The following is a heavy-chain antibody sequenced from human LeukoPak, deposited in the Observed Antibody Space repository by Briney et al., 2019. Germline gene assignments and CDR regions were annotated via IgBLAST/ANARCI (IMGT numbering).Heavy chain of an antibody. V-gene: IGHV5-51*01. Sequence: GGSLRLSCAASGFTFTSYWIGWVRQMPGKGLEWMGIIYPGDSDTRYSPSFQGQVTISADKSISTAYLQWSSLKASDTAMYYCARQGGGYYYDSSGSYGMDVWGQGTTVTVSS. D-gene: IGHD3-22*01. CDR1: GFTFTSYW. CDR3: ARQGGGYYYDSSGSYGMDV. CDR2: IYPGDSDT. J-gene: IGHJ6*02.